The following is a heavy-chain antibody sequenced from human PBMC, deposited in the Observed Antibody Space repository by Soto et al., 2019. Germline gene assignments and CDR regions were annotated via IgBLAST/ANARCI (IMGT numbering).Heavy chain of an antibody. Sequence: VASVKVSCKASGYTFTSFGISWVRQAPGQGLEGMGWISAYNGNTNYAQKLQGRVTMTTDTSTSTAYMERRSLRSDEKAVYNSTAPYLASQSGVFNIWGKATMFT. D-gene: IGHD2-8*01. J-gene: IGHJ3*02. CDR3: TAPYLASQSGVFNI. CDR1: GYTFTSFG. CDR2: ISAYNGNT. V-gene: IGHV1-18*01.